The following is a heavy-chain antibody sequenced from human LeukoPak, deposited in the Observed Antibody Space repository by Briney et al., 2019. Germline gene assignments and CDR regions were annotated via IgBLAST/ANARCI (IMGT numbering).Heavy chain of an antibody. J-gene: IGHJ4*02. D-gene: IGHD3-10*01. CDR2: IKQDGSEK. CDR1: GFIFSNYW. CDR3: ARARRITMVRGVPKDFDY. V-gene: IGHV3-7*03. Sequence: GGSLRLSCAASGFIFSNYWMSWVRQAPGKGLEWVANIKQDGSEKYYVDSVKGRFTVSRDNANNSLYLQMNSLRAEDTAVYYCARARRITMVRGVPKDFDYWGQGTLVTVSS.